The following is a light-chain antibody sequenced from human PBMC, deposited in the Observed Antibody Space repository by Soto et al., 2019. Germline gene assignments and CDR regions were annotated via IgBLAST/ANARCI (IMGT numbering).Light chain of an antibody. CDR1: QSISTE. J-gene: IGKJ2*01. CDR2: SAS. V-gene: IGKV3-15*01. CDR3: QQAHNGPLA. Sequence: EIAMTQSPATLSVSPGERATLSCRASQSISTELAWYQQIPGQPPRLLIYSASTRATGVPARFTRSGSGSEFALTISGLQSEDCAIYYCQQAHNGPLAFGQGTRLEI.